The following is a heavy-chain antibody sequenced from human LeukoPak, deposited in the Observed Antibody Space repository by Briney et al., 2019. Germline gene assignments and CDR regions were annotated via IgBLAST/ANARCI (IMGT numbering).Heavy chain of an antibody. CDR1: GFTFSNYA. CDR2: ISGSGGST. CDR3: ANVGSSWIVYYYYGMDV. V-gene: IGHV3-23*01. D-gene: IGHD6-13*01. J-gene: IGHJ6*02. Sequence: PGGSLRLSCAASGFTFSNYAMSWVRQAPGKGLEWVSAISGSGGSTYYADSVKGRFTISRDNSKNTLYLQMNSLRAEDTAVYYCANVGSSWIVYYYYGMDVWGQGTTVTVSS.